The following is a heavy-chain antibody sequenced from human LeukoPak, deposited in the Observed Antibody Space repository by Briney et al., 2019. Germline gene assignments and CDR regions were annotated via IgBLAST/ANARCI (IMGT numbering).Heavy chain of an antibody. CDR3: ARGLAPMIVVVPFDY. CDR2: INPSGGST. D-gene: IGHD3-22*01. V-gene: IGHV1-46*01. Sequence: ASVKVSCKASGYTFTSYYMHWVRQAPGQGLEWMGIINPSGGSTSYAQEFQGRVTMTRDTSTSTVYMELSSLRSEDTAVYYCARGLAPMIVVVPFDYWGQGTLVTVSS. CDR1: GYTFTSYY. J-gene: IGHJ4*02.